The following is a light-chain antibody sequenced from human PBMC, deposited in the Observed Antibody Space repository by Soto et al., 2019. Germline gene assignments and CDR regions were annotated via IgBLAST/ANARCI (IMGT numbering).Light chain of an antibody. CDR3: QEYGSSPRT. Sequence: EIVLTQSPGPLSLSPGERATLSCSASQSVGSSFLAWYQQRPGQGPRLLIYGASSRATGIPDRFSGSESGTDITLSISRRQREEFAGYYCQEYGSSPRTFGQGTKVEI. J-gene: IGKJ1*01. CDR2: GAS. V-gene: IGKV3-20*01. CDR1: QSVGSSF.